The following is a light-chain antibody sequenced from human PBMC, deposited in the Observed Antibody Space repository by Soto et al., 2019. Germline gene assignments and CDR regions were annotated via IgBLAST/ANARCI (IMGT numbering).Light chain of an antibody. Sequence: DIQMTQSPSTLSASVGDRVTITCRASQSISSWLAWYQQRPGKAPKVLIYKASSLESGVPSRFSGSGSGTELTLTISSLQPDDFSTYYCQQYNGYSWTFGQGTKVEIK. CDR1: QSISSW. J-gene: IGKJ1*01. V-gene: IGKV1-5*03. CDR3: QQYNGYSWT. CDR2: KAS.